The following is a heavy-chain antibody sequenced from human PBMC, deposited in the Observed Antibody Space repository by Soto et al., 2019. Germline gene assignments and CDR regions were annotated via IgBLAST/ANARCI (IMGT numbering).Heavy chain of an antibody. CDR1: GFTFSSYA. J-gene: IGHJ6*02. D-gene: IGHD3-10*01. Sequence: GGSLRLSCAASGFTFSSYAMHWVRQAPGKGLEWVAVISYDGSNKYYADSVKGRFTISRDNSKNTLYLQMNSLRAEDTAVYYCARELLWFGELTLYGMDVWGQGTTVTVSS. V-gene: IGHV3-30-3*01. CDR2: ISYDGSNK. CDR3: ARELLWFGELTLYGMDV.